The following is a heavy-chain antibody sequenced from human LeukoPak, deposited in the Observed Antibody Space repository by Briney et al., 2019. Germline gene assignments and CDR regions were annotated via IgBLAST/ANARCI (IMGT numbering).Heavy chain of an antibody. CDR2: MSAGGGTT. J-gene: IGHJ4*02. CDR3: AKVGHTSMIMGYFDY. Sequence: PGGSLRPSCAASGFTFSSYAMSWVRQAPGKGLEWVSVMSAGGGTTYYADSVKGRFTISRDNSKNTLYLQMNSLRAEDTAVYYCAKVGHTSMIMGYFDYRGQGTLVTVSS. D-gene: IGHD3-16*01. V-gene: IGHV3-23*01. CDR1: GFTFSSYA.